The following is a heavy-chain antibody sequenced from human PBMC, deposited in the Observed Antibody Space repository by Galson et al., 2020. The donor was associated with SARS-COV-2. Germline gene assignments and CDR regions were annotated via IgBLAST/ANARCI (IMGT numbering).Heavy chain of an antibody. J-gene: IGHJ6*02. CDR2: ISWNSDRV. V-gene: IGHV3-9*01. CDR1: GFTFEDYA. Sequence: GGSLRLSCAASGFTFEDYAMHWVRQAPGKGLEWDSGISWNSDRVGYADSVKGRFTISRDNANNSLYLQMNSLRAEDTALYYCAKEHRAYCVEGDCYEGGDYYQYYGLDVWGQGTTVTVSS. D-gene: IGHD2-21*02. CDR3: AKEHRAYCVEGDCYEGGDYYQYYGLDV.